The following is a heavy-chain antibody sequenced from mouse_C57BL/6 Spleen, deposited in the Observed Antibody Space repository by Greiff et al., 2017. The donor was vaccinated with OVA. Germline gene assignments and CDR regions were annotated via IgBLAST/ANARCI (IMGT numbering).Heavy chain of an antibody. CDR3: ARRNLPWYFDV. D-gene: IGHD5-1*01. CDR2: INPYNGGT. CDR1: GYTFTDYY. Sequence: VQLQQSGPVLVKPGASVKMSCKASGYTFTDYYMNWVKQSHGKSLEWIGVINPYNGGTSYNQKFKGKATLTVDKSSSTAYMELNSLTSEDSAVYYCARRNLPWYFDVWGTGTTVTVSS. V-gene: IGHV1-19*01. J-gene: IGHJ1*03.